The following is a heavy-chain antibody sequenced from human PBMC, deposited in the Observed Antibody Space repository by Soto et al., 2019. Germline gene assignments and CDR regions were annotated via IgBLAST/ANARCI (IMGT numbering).Heavy chain of an antibody. CDR3: STGGDPSGLDY. V-gene: IGHV3-15*07. CDR1: DFTLSNAR. CDR2: IKSKVDGGTT. Sequence: EVQLVESGGGSVKPGGSLRLSCAVSDFTLSNARMNWVRQAPGKGLEWVDRIKSKVDGGTTDYAAPVKGRFTISRDESKNMLFLQMNSLKSEDTAVYYCSTGGDPSGLDYWGQGTLVTVSS. D-gene: IGHD3-10*01. J-gene: IGHJ4*02.